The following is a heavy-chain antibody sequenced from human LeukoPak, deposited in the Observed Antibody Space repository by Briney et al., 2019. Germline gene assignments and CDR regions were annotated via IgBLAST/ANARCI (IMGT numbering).Heavy chain of an antibody. J-gene: IGHJ5*02. V-gene: IGHV3-23*01. Sequence: GGSLRLSCTASGCTCSSYAMSWLRQAPGKGLEWVSGIGGSGSISFYADTMKGRFTIARYNSKNTLYLQMNTLRAEDTAVYYCAKSPQRYFDWLRSTWGQGTLVTVSS. D-gene: IGHD3-9*01. CDR3: AKSPQRYFDWLRST. CDR1: GCTCSSYA. CDR2: IGGSGSIS.